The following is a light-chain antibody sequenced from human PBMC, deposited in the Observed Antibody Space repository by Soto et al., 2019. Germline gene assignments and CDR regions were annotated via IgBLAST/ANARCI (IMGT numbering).Light chain of an antibody. V-gene: IGKV3-11*01. Sequence: EIVLTQSPATLSLSPGERATLSCRASQSVSSYLAWYQQKPGQAPRLLIYDASNRATGIPARFSGSGSGTDFTLTISSLEPEDFAVYYCQQRRDQPLTFGGGTKVEIK. J-gene: IGKJ4*01. CDR3: QQRRDQPLT. CDR2: DAS. CDR1: QSVSSY.